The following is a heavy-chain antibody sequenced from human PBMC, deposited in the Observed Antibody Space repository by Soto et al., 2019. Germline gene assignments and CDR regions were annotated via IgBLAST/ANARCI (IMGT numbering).Heavy chain of an antibody. CDR3: ARRYGGAFAI. D-gene: IGHD3-10*01. CDR2: IYYSGST. J-gene: IGHJ3*02. V-gene: IGHV4-59*08. CDR1: GGSISSYY. Sequence: QVQLQESGPGLVKPSETLSLTCTVSGGSISSYYWSWIRQPPGKGLEWIGYIYYSGSTNYNPSLKSRVTISVDTSKNQFSLKLSSVTAADTAVYYCARRYGGAFAIWGQGTMVTVSS.